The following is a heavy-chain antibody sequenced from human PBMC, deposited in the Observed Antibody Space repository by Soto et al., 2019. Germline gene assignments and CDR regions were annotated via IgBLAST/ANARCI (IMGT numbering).Heavy chain of an antibody. J-gene: IGHJ3*02. CDR2: IYSGGNT. Sequence: EVQLVESGGGLVQPGGSLRLSCAVSGFSVSNNFLSWVRQAPGKGLEWVSLIYSGGNTYYADSVKGRFTISRDNSKNTVYLQMNSLRAEDTAVYYCARDPGINFIWGQGTMVTVSS. CDR1: GFSVSNNF. V-gene: IGHV3-66*01. CDR3: ARDPGINFI.